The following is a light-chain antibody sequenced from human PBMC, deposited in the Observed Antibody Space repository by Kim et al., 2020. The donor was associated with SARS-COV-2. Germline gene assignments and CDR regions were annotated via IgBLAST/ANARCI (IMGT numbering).Light chain of an antibody. J-gene: IGKJ4*01. CDR3: QHRSDWPLT. CDR2: DAS. V-gene: IGKV3-11*01. Sequence: LSPGERATRACRASQSVSSYLAGYQQKPGQAPRLLIYDASNRATGIPARFSGSGSGTDFTLTISSLEPEDFAVYYCQHRSDWPLTFGGGTKVDIK. CDR1: QSVSSY.